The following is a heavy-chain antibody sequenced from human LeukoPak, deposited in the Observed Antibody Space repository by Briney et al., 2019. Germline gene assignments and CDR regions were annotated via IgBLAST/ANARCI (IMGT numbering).Heavy chain of an antibody. V-gene: IGHV4-39*01. J-gene: IGHJ6*02. CDR2: IHYSGST. CDR1: GGSISSSSYF. CDR3: ARRKYYYYGMDV. Sequence: SETLSLTCKVSGGSISSSSYFWGWIRQPTGKGLEWIGIIHYSGSTYYTPSLKSRVTISVDTSKNQFSLRLSSVTAADTAVYYCARRKYYYYGMDVWGQGTTVTVSS.